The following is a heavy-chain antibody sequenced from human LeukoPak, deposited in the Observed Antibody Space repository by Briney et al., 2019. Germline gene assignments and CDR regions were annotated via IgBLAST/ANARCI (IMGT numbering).Heavy chain of an antibody. CDR2: IKYDGSEK. J-gene: IGHJ3*02. CDR1: GFTFSSYA. D-gene: IGHD2-2*02. V-gene: IGHV3-7*01. CDR3: ARGWGDCSTVSCYTGGDVFDI. Sequence: GGSLRLSCAASGFTFSSYAMSWVRQAPRKGLEWVANIKYDGSEKHYVESVKGRFTISRDNAKNSLYLQMDSLRVEDTAVYFCARGWGDCSTVSCYTGGDVFDIWGQGTKVTVSS.